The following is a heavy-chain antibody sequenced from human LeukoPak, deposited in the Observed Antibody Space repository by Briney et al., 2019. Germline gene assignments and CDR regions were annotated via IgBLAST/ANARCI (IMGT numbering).Heavy chain of an antibody. CDR3: VSGSGWYMDY. J-gene: IGHJ4*02. CDR2: IKKDGSEK. V-gene: IGHV3-7*03. Sequence: GGSLRLSCAASGFTFSNFWMNWVRQAPGKGLEWVANIKKDGSEKYYVDSVKGRFTISRDNAKDSLYLQMNSLRAEDTAVYYCVSGSGWYMDYWGQGTLVTVSS. D-gene: IGHD6-19*01. CDR1: GFTFSNFW.